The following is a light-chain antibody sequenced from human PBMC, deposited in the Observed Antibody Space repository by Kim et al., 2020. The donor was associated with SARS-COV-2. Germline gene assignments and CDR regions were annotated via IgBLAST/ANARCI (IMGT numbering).Light chain of an antibody. Sequence: SVSPGQSASIACSGDKLGDKYACWYQQKPGQSPVLVIYQDNKRPSGIPERFSGSTSGSTATLTISGTQAMDEADYYCQAWDSSTAVFGGGTQLTVL. J-gene: IGLJ3*02. CDR3: QAWDSSTAV. CDR1: KLGDKY. CDR2: QDN. V-gene: IGLV3-1*01.